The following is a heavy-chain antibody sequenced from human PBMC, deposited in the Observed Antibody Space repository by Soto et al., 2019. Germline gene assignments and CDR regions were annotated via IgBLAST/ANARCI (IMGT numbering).Heavy chain of an antibody. CDR2: IYYSGST. J-gene: IGHJ5*02. V-gene: IGHV4-39*01. Sequence: SETLSLTCTVSGGSISSSSYYWGWIRQPPGKGLEWIGSIYYSGSTYYNPSLKSRVTISVDTSKNQFSLKLSSVTAADTAVYYCARQVILYSSSSGWFDPWGQGTLVTVSS. D-gene: IGHD6-6*01. CDR1: GGSISSSSYY. CDR3: ARQVILYSSSSGWFDP.